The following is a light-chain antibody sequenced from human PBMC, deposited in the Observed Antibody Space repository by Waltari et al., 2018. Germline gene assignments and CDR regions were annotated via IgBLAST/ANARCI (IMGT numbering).Light chain of an antibody. CDR2: EVS. Sequence: QSALTQPASVSGSPGQSITISCSGTDSDVGAYDCVSWYQQHPGKAHHLLIYEVSNRPCGFSNRFSASKSGSPASLTISGLQAEDAADYYGSSYTPSSAPGVFGTGTRVTVL. J-gene: IGLJ1*01. CDR3: SSYTPSSAPGV. V-gene: IGLV2-14*01. CDR1: DSDVGAYDC.